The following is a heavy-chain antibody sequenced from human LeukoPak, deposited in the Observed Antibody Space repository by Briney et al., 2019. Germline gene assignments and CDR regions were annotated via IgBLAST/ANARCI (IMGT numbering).Heavy chain of an antibody. CDR2: INPNSGGT. Sequence: ASVKVSCKASGYTFPGYYMHWVRQAPGQGLEWMGWINPNSGGTNYAQKFQGRVTMTRDTSISTAYMELSRLRSDDTAVYYCAREATGVSYYYYYMDVWGKGTTVTVSS. V-gene: IGHV1-2*02. J-gene: IGHJ6*03. CDR3: AREATGVSYYYYYMDV. D-gene: IGHD2-8*01. CDR1: GYTFPGYY.